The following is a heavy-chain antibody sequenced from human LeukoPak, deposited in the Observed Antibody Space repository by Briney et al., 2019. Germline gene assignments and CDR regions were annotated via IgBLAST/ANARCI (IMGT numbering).Heavy chain of an antibody. Sequence: EASVKVSFKASGYTFTGYYMHWVRQAPGQGLEWMGWSNPNSGGTNYAQKFQGRVIMTRDTSISTAYMELSRLRSDDTAVYYCARGGVSSSWYETDYYYYYGMDVWGQGTTVTVSS. CDR3: ARGGVSSSWYETDYYYYYGMDV. V-gene: IGHV1-2*02. D-gene: IGHD6-13*01. CDR2: SNPNSGGT. CDR1: GYTFTGYY. J-gene: IGHJ6*02.